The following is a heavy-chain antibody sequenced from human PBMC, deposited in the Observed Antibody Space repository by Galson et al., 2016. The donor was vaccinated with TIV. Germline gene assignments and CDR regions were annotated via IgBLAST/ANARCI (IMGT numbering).Heavy chain of an antibody. J-gene: IGHJ2*01. V-gene: IGHV1-69*13. CDR2: IVPIYRSP. CDR3: ARPSDSSWYFDL. CDR1: GYTFTSYD. D-gene: IGHD6-13*01. Sequence: SVKVSCKASGYTFTSYDINWVRQAPGQGPEWMGGIVPIYRSPKYARRFQGRVTITADESTSTVFVELTSLTSDDTATYYCARPSDSSWYFDLWGQGTLVTVSS.